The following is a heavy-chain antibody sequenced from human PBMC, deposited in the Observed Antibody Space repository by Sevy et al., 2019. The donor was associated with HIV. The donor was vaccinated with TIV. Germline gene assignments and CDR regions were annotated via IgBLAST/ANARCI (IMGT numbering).Heavy chain of an antibody. J-gene: IGHJ6*02. CDR2: INQDGSEI. CDR1: GISISSHW. V-gene: IGHV3-7*01. CDR3: ARAMGV. Sequence: GGSLRLSSVGSGISISSHWMSWVRQSPGKGLEWVANINQDGSEIYYVDSVKGRFTISRENAKNSGYLQMHSLRVEDSGVYYCARAMGVWGQGTTVTVSS.